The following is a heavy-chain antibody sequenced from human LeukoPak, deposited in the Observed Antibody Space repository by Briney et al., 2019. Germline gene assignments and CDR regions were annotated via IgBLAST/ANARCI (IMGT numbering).Heavy chain of an antibody. J-gene: IGHJ4*02. D-gene: IGHD3-16*01. CDR3: ARRSPHDLYRYHFDC. CDR1: GDSISTSTYY. CDR2: MHHSGST. Sequence: SETLSLTCTVSGDSISTSTYYWGWIRQPPGKGLEWIGSMHHSGSTYYNPSLKSRVTISVDTSKNQFSLKLSSVTAADTAVYFCARRSPHDLYRYHFDCWGQGTLVTASS. V-gene: IGHV4-39*01.